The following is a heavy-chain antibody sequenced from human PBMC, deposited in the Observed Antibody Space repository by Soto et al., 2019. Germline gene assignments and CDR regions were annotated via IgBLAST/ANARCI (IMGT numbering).Heavy chain of an antibody. V-gene: IGHV3-48*01. CDR3: ARGIAAAGSGYYYYYYMDV. CDR2: ISSSSSTI. Sequence: GFQRHCYAASGFTFSSHSMHCVRQAPGKGLEWVSYISSSSSTIYYADSVKGRFTISRDNAKNSLYLQMNSLRAEDTAVYYCARGIAAAGSGYYYYYYMDVWGKGTTVTVSS. J-gene: IGHJ6*03. D-gene: IGHD6-13*01. CDR1: GFTFSSHS.